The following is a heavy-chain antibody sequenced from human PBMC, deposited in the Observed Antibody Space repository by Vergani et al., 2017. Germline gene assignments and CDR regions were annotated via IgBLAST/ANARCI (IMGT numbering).Heavy chain of an antibody. CDR2: IYYSGST. CDR1: GGSISSYY. CDR3: ARGPLLDSSSWGPGYYFDY. Sequence: QVQLQESGPGLVKPSETLSLTCTVSGGSISSYYWSWIRQPPGKGLEWIGYIYYSGSTTYNPSLKSRVTISVDTSKNQFSLKLSSVTAADTAVYYCARGPLLDSSSWGPGYYFDYWGQGTLVTVSS. V-gene: IGHV4-59*01. J-gene: IGHJ4*02. D-gene: IGHD6-13*01.